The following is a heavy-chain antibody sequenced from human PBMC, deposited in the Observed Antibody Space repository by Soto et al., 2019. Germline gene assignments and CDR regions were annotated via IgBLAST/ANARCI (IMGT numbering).Heavy chain of an antibody. V-gene: IGHV3-33*01. Sequence: GFVKLSCAASGFTFSSYGMHWVRQAPGKGLEWVAVIWYDGSNKYYADSVKGRFTISRDNSKNTLCLQMNSLRAEDTAVYYCARSTISSKYYHYCGMDVWGQGTTVTVS. CDR3: ARSTISSKYYHYCGMDV. CDR2: IWYDGSNK. J-gene: IGHJ6*02. D-gene: IGHD3-3*02. CDR1: GFTFSSYG.